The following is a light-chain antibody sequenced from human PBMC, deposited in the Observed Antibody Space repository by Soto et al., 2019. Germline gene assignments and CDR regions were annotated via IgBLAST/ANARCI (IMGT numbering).Light chain of an antibody. Sequence: EIVMTQSPATLSVSPGERATLSCRASPSVSSNLALYQQKPGQAPRLLIYGASTRATGIPARCSGSGSGTEFTLIISSLQSEDVAADYYQQYNNWPQTFGQGTKVEIK. V-gene: IGKV3-15*01. CDR3: QQYNNWPQT. CDR1: PSVSSN. CDR2: GAS. J-gene: IGKJ1*01.